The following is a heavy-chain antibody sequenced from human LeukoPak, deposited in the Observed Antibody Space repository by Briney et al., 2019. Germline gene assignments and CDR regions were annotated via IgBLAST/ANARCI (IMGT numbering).Heavy chain of an antibody. V-gene: IGHV1-69*13. CDR2: IIPIFGTA. Sequence: GASVKVSCKASGGTFSSYAISWVRQAPGQGLEWMGGIIPIFGTANYAQKFQGRVTITADESTSTAYMELSSLRSEDTAVYYCARNDYGDYGGGDFDYWGQGTLVTVSS. J-gene: IGHJ4*02. CDR3: ARNDYGDYGGGDFDY. D-gene: IGHD4-17*01. CDR1: GGTFSSYA.